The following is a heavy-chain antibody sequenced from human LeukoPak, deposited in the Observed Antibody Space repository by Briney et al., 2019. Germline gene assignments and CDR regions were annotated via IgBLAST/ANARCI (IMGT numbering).Heavy chain of an antibody. CDR3: ARGGIGNTDNSWFDP. Sequence: GGSLRLSCAASGFTFSSYGMHWVRQAPGKGLEWVAVIWYDGSNKYYADSVKGRFTISRDNSKNTLYLQMNSLRAEDTAVYYCARGGIGNTDNSWFDPWGQGTLVTVSS. CDR2: IWYDGSNK. J-gene: IGHJ5*02. D-gene: IGHD4-23*01. CDR1: GFTFSSYG. V-gene: IGHV3-33*01.